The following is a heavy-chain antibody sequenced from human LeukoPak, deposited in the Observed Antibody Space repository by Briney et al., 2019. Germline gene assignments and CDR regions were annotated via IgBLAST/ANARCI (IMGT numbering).Heavy chain of an antibody. D-gene: IGHD2-2*02. CDR1: GYTFTSYY. J-gene: IGHJ6*03. V-gene: IGHV1-46*01. CDR3: ARDGHEVVPAAIGPTYYYYYYMDV. Sequence: ASVKVSCKASGYTFTSYYMHWVRQAPGQGLEWMGIINPSGGSTSYAQKFQGRVTMTRDTSTSTVYMELSSLRSEDTAVYYCARDGHEVVPAAIGPTYYYYYYMDVWGKGTTVTVSS. CDR2: INPSGGST.